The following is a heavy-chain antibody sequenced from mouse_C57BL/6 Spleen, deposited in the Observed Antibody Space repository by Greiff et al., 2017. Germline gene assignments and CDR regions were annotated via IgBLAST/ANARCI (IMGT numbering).Heavy chain of an antibody. Sequence: QVQLQQPGAELVMPGASVKLSCKASGYTFTSYWMHWVKLRPGQGLEWIGEIDPSDSYTNYNQKFKGKSTLTVDKSSSTAYMQLSSLTSEDSAVYYCARTGPYYFDYWGQGTTLTVSS. CDR2: IDPSDSYT. CDR1: GYTFTSYW. CDR3: ARTGPYYFDY. V-gene: IGHV1-69*01. J-gene: IGHJ2*01. D-gene: IGHD4-1*01.